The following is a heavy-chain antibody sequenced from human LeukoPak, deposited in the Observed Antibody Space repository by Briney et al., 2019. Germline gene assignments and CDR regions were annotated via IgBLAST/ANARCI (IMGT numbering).Heavy chain of an antibody. CDR2: ISYSGST. V-gene: IGHV4-59*01. Sequence: PSETLSLTCTVSGGSISGYYWSWIRQPPGKGLEWLGHISYSGSTSYNPSLKSRITISVDPSKNQFSLRLSSVTAADTAVYYCAREASTYYYDSSGYYPNWFDPWGQGNLVPISS. CDR1: GGSISGYY. CDR3: AREASTYYYDSSGYYPNWFDP. D-gene: IGHD3-22*01. J-gene: IGHJ5*02.